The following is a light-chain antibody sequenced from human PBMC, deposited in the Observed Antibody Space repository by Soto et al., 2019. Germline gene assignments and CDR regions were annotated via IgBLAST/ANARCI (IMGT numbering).Light chain of an antibody. CDR2: LGS. CDR3: LEARRTPPT. CDR1: QSLSSTGNSY. J-gene: IGKJ5*01. Sequence: DIVMTQSPLSLPVTPGEPAAVSCRSSQSLSSTGNSYLNRYLQKPGQSPQLLLHLGSTRASGVPDRFSGSGSGADFTLKISRVEAEDVGVYYWLEARRTPPTFGHGTRLEIK. V-gene: IGKV2-28*01.